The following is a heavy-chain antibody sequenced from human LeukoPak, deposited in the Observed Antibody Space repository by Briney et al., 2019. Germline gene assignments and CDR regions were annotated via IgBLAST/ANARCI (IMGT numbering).Heavy chain of an antibody. CDR2: VGGNGADT. CDR1: GFTFSRFA. V-gene: IGHV3-23*01. CDR3: AKDSVAYNQVFDAFDT. D-gene: IGHD1-1*01. J-gene: IGHJ3*02. Sequence: GGSLRLSCSASGFTFSRFAMNWVRQTPGKGLEWVSHVGGNGADTYYADSVKGRFAVSRDNSKNSLYLQMNSLRAEDTAVYYCAKDSVAYNQVFDAFDTWGQGTKVTVSS.